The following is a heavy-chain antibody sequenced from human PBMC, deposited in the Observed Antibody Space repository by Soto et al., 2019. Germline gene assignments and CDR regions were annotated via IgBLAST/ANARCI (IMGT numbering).Heavy chain of an antibody. CDR1: GFKFYDYA. Sequence: EVQLVESGGDLVQPGRSLRLSCAASGFKFYDYAMHWVRQAPGKGLEWVSGISWNSGSIGYADSVKGRFTISRDNAKNSLYLQMNSLRPEDAALYYCAKASIGEAAINYYYVDVWGRGTTVNVSS. CDR2: ISWNSGSI. D-gene: IGHD5-12*01. V-gene: IGHV3-9*01. J-gene: IGHJ6*03. CDR3: AKASIGEAAINYYYVDV.